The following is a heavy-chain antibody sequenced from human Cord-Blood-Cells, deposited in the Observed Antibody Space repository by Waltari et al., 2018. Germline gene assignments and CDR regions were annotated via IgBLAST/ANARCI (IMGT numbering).Heavy chain of an antibody. CDR2: INPNSGGT. V-gene: IGHV1-2*04. J-gene: IGHJ3*02. Sequence: GQGLEWMGWINPNSGGTNYAQKFQGWVTMTRDTSFSTAYMELSRLRSDDTAVYYCARAAVWFGELLNAFDIWGQGTMVTVSS. CDR3: ARAAVWFGELLNAFDI. D-gene: IGHD3-10*01.